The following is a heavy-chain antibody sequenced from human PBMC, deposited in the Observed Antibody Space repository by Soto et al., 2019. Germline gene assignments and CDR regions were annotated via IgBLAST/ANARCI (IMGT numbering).Heavy chain of an antibody. CDR3: AHRLDTAMVTRGYFDL. CDR1: GFSLSTSGVG. Sequence: QITLKESGPTLVKPTQTLTLTCTFSGFSLSTSGVGVGWIRQPPGKALEWLALIYWDDDKRYSPSLKSRLTITXXTXKXXVVLTMTNMDPVDTATYYCAHRLDTAMVTRGYFDLWGRGTLVTVSS. CDR2: IYWDDDK. V-gene: IGHV2-5*02. J-gene: IGHJ2*01. D-gene: IGHD5-18*01.